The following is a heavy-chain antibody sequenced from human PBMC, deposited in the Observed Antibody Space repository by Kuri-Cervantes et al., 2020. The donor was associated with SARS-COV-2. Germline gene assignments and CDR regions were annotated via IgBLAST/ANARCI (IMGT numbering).Heavy chain of an antibody. CDR2: ISGSGGRT. CDR1: GFTFTSYA. D-gene: IGHD4-17*01. J-gene: IGHJ6*03. CDR3: AKTPGDGDYVVQWAYYYYMDV. V-gene: IGHV3-23*01. Sequence: GESLKISCATSGFTFTSYAMSWVRQAPGKGLEWVSTISGSGGRTYYADSVKGRFTISKDNSENTLYLQMNGLRAEDTAVYYCAKTPGDGDYVVQWAYYYYMDVWGKGTTVTVSS.